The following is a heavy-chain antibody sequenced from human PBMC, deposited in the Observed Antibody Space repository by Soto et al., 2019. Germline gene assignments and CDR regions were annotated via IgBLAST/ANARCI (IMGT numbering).Heavy chain of an antibody. J-gene: IGHJ4*02. CDR2: INHSGST. Sequence: SETLSLTCAVYGGSFSGYYWSWIRQPPGKGLEWIGEINHSGSTNYNPSLKSRVTISVDTSKNQFSLKLSSVTAADTAVYYCARGGVSLRMVRGVDFDYWGQGTLVTVSS. CDR3: ARGGVSLRMVRGVDFDY. D-gene: IGHD3-10*01. CDR1: GGSFSGYY. V-gene: IGHV4-34*01.